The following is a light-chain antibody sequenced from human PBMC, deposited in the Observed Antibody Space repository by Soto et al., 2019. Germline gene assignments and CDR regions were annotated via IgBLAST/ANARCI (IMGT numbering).Light chain of an antibody. CDR3: HQYSNWPPWT. CDR1: QSVSSN. Sequence: EIVLTQSPATLSLSPGERATLSCRASQSVSSNLAWYQQKPGQAPRLLIYGASTRATGIPARFSGSGSGTELTLTISSLQSEDYAVYYCHQYSNWPPWTFGQGTKVDIK. J-gene: IGKJ1*01. CDR2: GAS. V-gene: IGKV3-15*01.